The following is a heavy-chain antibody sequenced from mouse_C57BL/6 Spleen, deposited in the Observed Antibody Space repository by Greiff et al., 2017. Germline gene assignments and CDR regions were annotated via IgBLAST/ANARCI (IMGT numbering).Heavy chain of an antibody. CDR3: ASTTVVATRGYFDY. Sequence: VQLKESGAELVQPGASVKISCKASGYAFSSYWMNWVKQRPGKGLEWIGQIYPGDGDTNYNGKFKGKATLTADKSSSTAYMQLSSLTSEDSAVYFCASTTVVATRGYFDYWGQGTTLTVSS. V-gene: IGHV1-80*01. D-gene: IGHD1-1*01. J-gene: IGHJ2*01. CDR2: IYPGDGDT. CDR1: GYAFSSYW.